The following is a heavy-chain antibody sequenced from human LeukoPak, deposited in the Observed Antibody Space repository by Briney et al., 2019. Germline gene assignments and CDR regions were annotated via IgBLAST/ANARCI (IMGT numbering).Heavy chain of an antibody. Sequence: PGGSLRLSCAASGFTFSSYAMSWVRHAPWKGLEWVSTITGSGGNTYYAVSVKGRFTISRDNSKNTLYLQMNSLRAEDTAIYYCAKESPVAATGRSWFDPWGQGTLVTVSS. CDR3: AKESPVAATGRSWFDP. D-gene: IGHD6-13*01. V-gene: IGHV3-23*01. CDR2: ITGSGGNT. J-gene: IGHJ5*02. CDR1: GFTFSSYA.